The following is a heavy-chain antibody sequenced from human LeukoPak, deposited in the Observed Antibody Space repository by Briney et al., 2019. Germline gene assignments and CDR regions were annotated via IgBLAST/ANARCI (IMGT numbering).Heavy chain of an antibody. J-gene: IGHJ4*02. Sequence: ASVKVSCKASGYTFTSYGISWARQAPGQGLEWMGWISAYNGNTNYAQKLQGRVTMTTDTSTSTAYMELRSLRSDDAAVYYCARDVMSSGWYSFDYWGQGTLVTVSS. V-gene: IGHV1-18*01. CDR3: ARDVMSSGWYSFDY. CDR2: ISAYNGNT. CDR1: GYTFTSYG. D-gene: IGHD6-19*01.